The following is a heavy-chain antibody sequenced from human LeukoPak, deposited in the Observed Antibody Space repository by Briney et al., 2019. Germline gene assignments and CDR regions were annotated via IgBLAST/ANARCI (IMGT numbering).Heavy chain of an antibody. V-gene: IGHV3-30*02. CDR2: LRYDGSNK. Sequence: QTGGSLRLSCAASGFTFSSYAMSWVRQAPGKGLEWVAFLRYDGSNKYHADSVKGRFTISRDNSKNTLYLQMNSLRAEDTALYYCAKDQGRIQLYLLPYFDYWGQGTLVTVSS. J-gene: IGHJ4*02. CDR1: GFTFSSYA. CDR3: AKDQGRIQLYLLPYFDY. D-gene: IGHD5-18*01.